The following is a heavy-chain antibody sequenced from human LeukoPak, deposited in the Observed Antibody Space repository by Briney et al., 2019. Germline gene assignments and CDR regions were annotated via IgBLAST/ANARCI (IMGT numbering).Heavy chain of an antibody. CDR3: ARDGETLGYYYYMGV. Sequence: PSETLSLTCTVSGGSISSYYWSWIRQPAGKGLEWIGRIYTSGSTNYNPSLKSRVTMSVDTSKNQFSLKLSSVTAADTAVYYCARDGETLGYYYYMGVWGKGTTVTVSS. CDR2: IYTSGST. CDR1: GGSISSYY. V-gene: IGHV4-4*07. J-gene: IGHJ6*03. D-gene: IGHD3-10*01.